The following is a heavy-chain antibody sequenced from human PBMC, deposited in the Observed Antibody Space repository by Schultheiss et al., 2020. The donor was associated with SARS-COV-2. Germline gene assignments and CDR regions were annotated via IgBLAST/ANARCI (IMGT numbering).Heavy chain of an antibody. CDR1: GGSISSSNW. D-gene: IGHD2-15*01. CDR2: INRSGST. V-gene: IGHV4-4*02. CDR3: AVVVTSDAFDI. Sequence: SETLSLTCAVSGGSISSSNWWSWVRQPPGKGLEWIGEINRSGSTNYNPSLKSRVTISVDTSKNQFSLKLSSVTAADTAVYYCAVVVTSDAFDIWGQGTMVTVSS. J-gene: IGHJ3*02.